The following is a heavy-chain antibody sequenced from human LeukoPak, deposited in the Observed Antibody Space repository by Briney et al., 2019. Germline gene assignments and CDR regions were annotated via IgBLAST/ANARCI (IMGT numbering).Heavy chain of an antibody. D-gene: IGHD5-12*01. CDR2: ISGGVGST. Sequence: AGGSLRLSCAASGFTFNIYGMSWVRQAPGKGLEWVSTISGGVGSTYYADSVKGRFTISRDNSKNTLYLQMNSLRADDTAVYYCAKRYTAYDYGAFDIWGQGTMVTVSS. J-gene: IGHJ3*02. V-gene: IGHV3-23*01. CDR3: AKRYTAYDYGAFDI. CDR1: GFTFNIYG.